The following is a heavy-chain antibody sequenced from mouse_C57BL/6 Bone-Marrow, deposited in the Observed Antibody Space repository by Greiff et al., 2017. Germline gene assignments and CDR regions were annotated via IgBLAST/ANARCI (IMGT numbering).Heavy chain of an antibody. CDR2: IHPNSGST. CDR3: APYYYGSSPFYFDY. CDR1: GYTFTSYW. V-gene: IGHV1-64*01. Sequence: QVQLQQSGAELVKPGASVKLSCKASGYTFTSYWMHWVKQRPGQGLEWIGMIHPNSGSTNYNEKFKSKATLTVDKSSSTAYMQLSSLTSEDSAVYYCAPYYYGSSPFYFDYWGQGTTLTVSS. J-gene: IGHJ2*01. D-gene: IGHD1-1*01.